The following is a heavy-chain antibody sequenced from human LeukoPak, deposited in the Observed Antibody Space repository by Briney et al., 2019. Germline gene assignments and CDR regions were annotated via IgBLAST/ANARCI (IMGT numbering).Heavy chain of an antibody. V-gene: IGHV3-7*01. Sequence: PGGSLRLSCAASGFTFSSYWMSWVRQAPGKGLEWVANIKQDGSEKYYVDSVKGRFTISRDNAKNSLYLQMNSLRAEDTAVYYCARTTLRIAAAGFHGAFDIWGQGTMVTVSS. CDR3: ARTTLRIAAAGFHGAFDI. D-gene: IGHD6-13*01. J-gene: IGHJ3*02. CDR1: GFTFSSYW. CDR2: IKQDGSEK.